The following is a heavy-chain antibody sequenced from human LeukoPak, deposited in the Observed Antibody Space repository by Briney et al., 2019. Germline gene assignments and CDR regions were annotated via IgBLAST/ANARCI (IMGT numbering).Heavy chain of an antibody. V-gene: IGHV1-46*01. D-gene: IGHD3-22*01. Sequence: ASVKVSCKASGYTFTSYYMHWVRQAPGQGLEWMGIINPSGGSTSYAQKFQGRVTMTRDMSTSTVYMELSSLRSEDTAVYYCARPFYDSSGYYSLDYWGQGTLVTVSS. J-gene: IGHJ4*02. CDR2: INPSGGST. CDR1: GYTFTSYY. CDR3: ARPFYDSSGYYSLDY.